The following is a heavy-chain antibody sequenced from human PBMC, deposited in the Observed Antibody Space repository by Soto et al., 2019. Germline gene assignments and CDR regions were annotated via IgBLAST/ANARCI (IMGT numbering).Heavy chain of an antibody. CDR1: GFTFSGSA. CDR3: TISDSDYYYYMDV. D-gene: IGHD2-21*02. V-gene: IGHV3-73*01. Sequence: GGSLRLSCAASGFTFSGSAMHWVRQASGKGLEWVGRIRSKANSYATAYAASVKGRFTISRDDSKNTAYLQMNSLKTEDTAVYYCTISDSDYYYYMDVWGKGTTVTVSS. J-gene: IGHJ6*03. CDR2: IRSKANSYAT.